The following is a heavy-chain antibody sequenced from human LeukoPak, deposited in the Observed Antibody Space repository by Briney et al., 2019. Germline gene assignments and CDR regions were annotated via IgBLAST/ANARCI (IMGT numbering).Heavy chain of an antibody. D-gene: IGHD2-8*01. V-gene: IGHV4-61*01. CDR3: ASGEGFVLRYYYYGMDV. Sequence: SETLSLTCTVSGGSVSSGSYYWSWIRQPPGKGLEWIGYIYYSGSTNYNPSLKSRVTISVDTSKNQFSLKLSSVTAADTAVYYCASGEGFVLRYYYYGMDVWGQGTTVTVSS. CDR2: IYYSGST. J-gene: IGHJ6*02. CDR1: GGSVSSGSYY.